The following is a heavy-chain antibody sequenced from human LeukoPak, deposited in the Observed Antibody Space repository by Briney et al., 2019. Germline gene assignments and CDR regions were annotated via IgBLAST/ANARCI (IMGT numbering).Heavy chain of an antibody. CDR3: ARDRAWASDI. CDR1: GFTFRSYA. V-gene: IGHV3-48*02. Sequence: PGGALRLSCAASGFTFRSYAMSWVRQAPGKGLEWDSYIRGSGRTIHYADPVRRRFTISRDNAKDSLYLQMNRRRDEETAVYYCARDRAWASDIWGQGTMVSVSS. J-gene: IGHJ3*02. CDR2: IRGSGRTI. D-gene: IGHD3-10*01.